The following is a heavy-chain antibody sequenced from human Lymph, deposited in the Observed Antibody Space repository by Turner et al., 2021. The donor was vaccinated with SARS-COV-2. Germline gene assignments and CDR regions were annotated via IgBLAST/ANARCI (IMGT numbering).Heavy chain of an antibody. J-gene: IGHJ6*02. V-gene: IGHV1-2*02. Sequence: QVQLVQSGAEVKKPGASVKVSCKASGYTFTGSYMHWVRQAPGQGRECMGWINPNSGGTYYAQNVQGRDTMTRDTSISAAYIALSRLRSDDTAVYYCARDVDMYNDFWSGYSGGYFIVVWVQGTTVTVSS. CDR2: INPNSGGT. CDR1: GYTFTGSY. D-gene: IGHD3-3*01. CDR3: ARDVDMYNDFWSGYSGGYFIVV.